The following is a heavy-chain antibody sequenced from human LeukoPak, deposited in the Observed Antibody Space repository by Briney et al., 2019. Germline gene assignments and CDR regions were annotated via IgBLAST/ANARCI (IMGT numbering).Heavy chain of an antibody. V-gene: IGHV1-69*13. J-gene: IGHJ6*02. CDR2: IIPIFGTA. Sequence: GASVKVSCKASGYTFTSYGISWVRQAPGQGLEWMGGIIPIFGTANYAQKFQGRVTITSDESTSTAYMELSSLRSEDTAVYYCARDLSPRGPLGLEWSNIPFYYYYGMDVWGQGTTVTVSS. CDR3: ARDLSPRGPLGLEWSNIPFYYYYGMDV. D-gene: IGHD3-3*01. CDR1: GYTFTSYG.